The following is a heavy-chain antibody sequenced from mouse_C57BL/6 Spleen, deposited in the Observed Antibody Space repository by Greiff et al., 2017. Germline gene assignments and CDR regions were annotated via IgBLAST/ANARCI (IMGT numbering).Heavy chain of an antibody. D-gene: IGHD1-1*01. V-gene: IGHV1-54*01. CDR2: INPGSGGT. CDR3: AREGIYYSFDY. CDR1: GYAFTNYL. Sequence: QVQLQQSGAELVRPGTSVKVSCKASGYAFTNYLIAWVQQRPGQGLEWIGVINPGSGGTNYNEKFKGKATLTADKSSSTAYMQLSSLTSEDSAVYFCAREGIYYSFDYWGQGTTLTVSS. J-gene: IGHJ2*01.